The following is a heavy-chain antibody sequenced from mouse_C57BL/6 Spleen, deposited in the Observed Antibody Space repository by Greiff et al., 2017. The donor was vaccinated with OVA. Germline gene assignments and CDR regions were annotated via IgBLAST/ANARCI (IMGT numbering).Heavy chain of an antibody. Sequence: EVQVVESGGGLVKPGGSLKLSCAASGFTFSDYGMHWVRQAPEKGLEWVAYISSGSSTIYYADTVKGRFTISRDNAKNTLFLQMTSLRSEDTALYYCAGSGSSYGFAYWGQGTLVTVSA. V-gene: IGHV5-17*01. CDR2: ISSGSSTI. CDR3: AGSGSSYGFAY. CDR1: GFTFSDYG. J-gene: IGHJ3*01. D-gene: IGHD1-1*01.